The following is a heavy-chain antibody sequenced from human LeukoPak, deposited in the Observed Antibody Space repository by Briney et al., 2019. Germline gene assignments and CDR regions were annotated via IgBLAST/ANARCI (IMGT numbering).Heavy chain of an antibody. CDR3: AREESAKVGTMIY. CDR1: GGSISSYY. V-gene: IGHV4-4*07. Sequence: PSETLSLXCIVSGGSISSYYWSYIRLPVGKGLESIGRISTNGVTNYNPSLKSRVTMSLDTSKNQFSLKLTSATAADTAVYYCAREESAKVGTMIYWGQGTLVTVSS. J-gene: IGHJ4*02. D-gene: IGHD1-7*01. CDR2: ISTNGVT.